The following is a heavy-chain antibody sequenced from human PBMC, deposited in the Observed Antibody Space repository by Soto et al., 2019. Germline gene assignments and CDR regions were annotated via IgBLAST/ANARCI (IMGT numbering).Heavy chain of an antibody. Sequence: QVQLVQSGAEVKKPGSSVKVSCKASGGTLSSYTFSWVRQAPGQGLEWMGRVIPNLGVTNYAKKFQGRFTSVVYTSTSTVYREMNRLRYKGTAVYYCARDKGYCSDTSCPDFDYWGQGTLVTVSS. CDR1: GGTLSSYT. D-gene: IGHD2-15*01. CDR2: VIPNLGVT. J-gene: IGHJ4*02. V-gene: IGHV1-69*08. CDR3: ARDKGYCSDTSCPDFDY.